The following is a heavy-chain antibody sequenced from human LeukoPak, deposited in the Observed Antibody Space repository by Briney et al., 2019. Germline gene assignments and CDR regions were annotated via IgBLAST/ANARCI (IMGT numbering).Heavy chain of an antibody. D-gene: IGHD4-17*01. CDR3: AKDASYGWDY. V-gene: IGHV3-30*18. Sequence: GGSLRLSCAASGFTFSSYGMHWVRQAPGKGLEWVAVISYDGSNKYYADSVKGRFTISRDNPKNTLYLQMNSLRAEDTAVYYCAKDASYGWDYWGQGTLVTVSS. CDR2: ISYDGSNK. J-gene: IGHJ4*02. CDR1: GFTFSSYG.